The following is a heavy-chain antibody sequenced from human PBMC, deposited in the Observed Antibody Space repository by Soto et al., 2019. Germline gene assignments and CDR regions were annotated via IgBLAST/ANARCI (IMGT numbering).Heavy chain of an antibody. CDR1: GYTFTGYY. J-gene: IGHJ4*02. Sequence: GASVKVSFKASGYTFTGYYMHWVRHAPGQGLEWMGWINPNSGGTNYAQKFQGWVTMTRDTSISTAYMELSRLRSDDTAVYYCARERIAAAGHFDYWGQGTLVTV. D-gene: IGHD6-13*01. CDR3: ARERIAAAGHFDY. V-gene: IGHV1-2*04. CDR2: INPNSGGT.